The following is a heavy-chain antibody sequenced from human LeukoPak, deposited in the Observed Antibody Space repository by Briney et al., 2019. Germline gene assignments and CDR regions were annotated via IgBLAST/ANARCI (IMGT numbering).Heavy chain of an antibody. Sequence: SVKVSCKASGGTFSSYAISWVRQAPGQGLEWMGGIIPIFGTANYAQKFQGRVTITTDESTSTAYMELSSLRSEDTAVYYCARDIPDDYGDLDAFDIWGQGTMDTVSS. V-gene: IGHV1-69*05. J-gene: IGHJ3*02. CDR2: IIPIFGTA. D-gene: IGHD4-17*01. CDR3: ARDIPDDYGDLDAFDI. CDR1: GGTFSSYA.